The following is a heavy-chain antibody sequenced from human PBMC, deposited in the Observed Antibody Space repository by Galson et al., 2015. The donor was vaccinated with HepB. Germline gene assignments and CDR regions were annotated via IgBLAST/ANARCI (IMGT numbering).Heavy chain of an antibody. D-gene: IGHD6-13*01. Sequence: SLRLSCAASGFTFSSYWMHWVRHAPGKGLVWVSRINSDGSTTTYADSVKGRFTISRDNAKSTLYLQMNSLRAEDTAVYYCARVITSASTVDYWGQGTLVTVSS. J-gene: IGHJ4*02. CDR3: ARVITSASTVDY. V-gene: IGHV3-74*01. CDR2: INSDGSTT. CDR1: GFTFSSYW.